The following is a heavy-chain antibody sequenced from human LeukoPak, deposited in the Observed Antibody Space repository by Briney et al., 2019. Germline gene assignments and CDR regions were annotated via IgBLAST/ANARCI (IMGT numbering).Heavy chain of an antibody. CDR3: ARVGYDYNWYDAFDI. CDR2: ISHDGSNK. J-gene: IGHJ3*02. CDR1: AFTFSGYS. V-gene: IGHV3-30*04. Sequence: GGSLRLSCVVSAFTFSGYSMHWVRQAPGKGLEWVAFISHDGSNKYCADSSKGRFTISRDNSKNTLFLQMNSLRPEDTAVYYCARVGYDYNWYDAFDIWGQGTMVTVSS. D-gene: IGHD1-1*01.